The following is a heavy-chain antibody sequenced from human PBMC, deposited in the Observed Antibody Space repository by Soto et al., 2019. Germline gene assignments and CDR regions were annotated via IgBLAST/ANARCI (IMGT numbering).Heavy chain of an antibody. CDR1: GFSLSTSGVA. CDR2: IYWDNDK. Sequence: QITLKESGPTLVKPTQTLTLTCTFSGFSLSTSGVAVGWIRQPPGKALEWLALIYWDNDKRYSPSLKSRLTITQNTPQTRVVLITPDWAPVDTATYYCTHRSPRYSHNWGRGTLVTISS. V-gene: IGHV2-5*02. J-gene: IGHJ1*01. D-gene: IGHD2-21*01. CDR3: THRSPRYSHN.